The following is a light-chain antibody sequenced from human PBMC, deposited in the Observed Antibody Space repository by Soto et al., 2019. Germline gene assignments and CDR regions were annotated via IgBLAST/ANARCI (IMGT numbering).Light chain of an antibody. J-gene: IGKJ1*01. V-gene: IGKV3-15*01. Sequence: EIVMTQSPATLSVSPGERATLSCRASQIVRSNLAWYQQRRGQAPRLLIYGASTRATGIPARFSGSGSGTEFTLTISSLQSEDFAVYYCQQYNDWLWTFGQGTKVEIK. CDR3: QQYNDWLWT. CDR2: GAS. CDR1: QIVRSN.